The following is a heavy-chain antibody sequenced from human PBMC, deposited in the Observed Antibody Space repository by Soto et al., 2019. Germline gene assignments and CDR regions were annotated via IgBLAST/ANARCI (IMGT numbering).Heavy chain of an antibody. Sequence: GGSLRLSCAASGFTFSSYGMHWVRQAPGKGLEWVAVIWYDGSKKYYADSVKGRFTISRDNSKNTLYLQMNSLRPEDTAVYYCARMALGYCSGGSCYYYYYMDVWGKGTTVTVSS. V-gene: IGHV3-33*01. CDR2: IWYDGSKK. J-gene: IGHJ6*03. CDR1: GFTFSSYG. D-gene: IGHD2-15*01. CDR3: ARMALGYCSGGSCYYYYYMDV.